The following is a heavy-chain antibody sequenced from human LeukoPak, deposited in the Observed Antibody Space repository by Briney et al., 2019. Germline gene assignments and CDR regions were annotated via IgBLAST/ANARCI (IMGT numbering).Heavy chain of an antibody. CDR1: GGSISSYY. V-gene: IGHV4-59*01. CDR3: ARVDPDSSSTLEVFDY. J-gene: IGHJ4*02. CDR2: IYYSGST. D-gene: IGHD6-6*01. Sequence: PSETLSLTCTVSGGSISSYYWSWIRQPPGKGLEWIGYIYYSGSTNYDPSLKSRVTISVDTSKNQFSLKLSSVTAADTAVYYCARVDPDSSSTLEVFDYWGQETLVTVSS.